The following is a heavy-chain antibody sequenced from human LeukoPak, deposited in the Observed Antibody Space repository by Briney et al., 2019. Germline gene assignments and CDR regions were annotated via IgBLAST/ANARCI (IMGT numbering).Heavy chain of an antibody. V-gene: IGHV3-48*01. CDR2: ISSSNSTI. Sequence: GGSLRLSCAASGFTFSSYSMNWVRQAPGKGLEWVSYISSSNSTIYYADSVKGRFTIFRDNAKNSLYLQMNSLRAEDTAVYYCARGAARRRDAFDIWGQGTMVTVSS. CDR3: ARGAARRRDAFDI. CDR1: GFTFSSYS. J-gene: IGHJ3*02.